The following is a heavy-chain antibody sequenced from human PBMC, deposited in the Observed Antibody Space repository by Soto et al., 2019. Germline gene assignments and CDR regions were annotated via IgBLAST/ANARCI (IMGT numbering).Heavy chain of an antibody. CDR3: ASEVVEVTSIWLGH. CDR2: INVNTVST. V-gene: IGHV1-8*02. D-gene: IGHD1-1*01. Sequence: QVQLVQSGAEMRKPGASVKVSCKASGFTFTTNDIHWVRQAPGQRLEWMGWINVNTVSTDSAEDCEGRLTITSNTSISTAYMELTALTSDDTSGDCCASEVVEVTSIWLGHWGQGTHLTVSS. J-gene: IGHJ5*02. CDR1: GFTFTTND.